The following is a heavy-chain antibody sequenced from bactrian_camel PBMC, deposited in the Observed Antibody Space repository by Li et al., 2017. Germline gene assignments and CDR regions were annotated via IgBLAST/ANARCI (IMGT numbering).Heavy chain of an antibody. J-gene: IGHJ4*01. CDR2: IDNGGKL. CDR1: RSIPDRHS. Sequence: QLVESGGGSVQAGGSLGLSCVASRSIPDRHSGYCMAWFRQVPGKEREEEREAVAIIDNGGKLKYAESVKGRFTISLGNAKNIVYLQMDSLKPEDTAAYYCATDIIDVYSDYDLLRYNHWGQATQVTVS. CDR3: ATDIIDVYSDYDLLRYNH. V-gene: IGHV3S53*01. D-gene: IGHD4*01.